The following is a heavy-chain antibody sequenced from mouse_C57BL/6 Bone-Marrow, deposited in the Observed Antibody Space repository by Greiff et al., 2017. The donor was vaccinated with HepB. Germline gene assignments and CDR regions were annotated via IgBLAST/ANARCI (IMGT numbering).Heavy chain of an antibody. V-gene: IGHV1-82*01. CDR3: ARITTVVATMYFDG. J-gene: IGHJ1*03. Sequence: QVQLQQSGPELVKPGASVKISCKASGYAFSSSWMNWVKQRPGKGLEWIGRIYPGDGDTNYNGKFKGKATLTADKSSSTAYMQLSSLTSEDSAVYYCARITTVVATMYFDGWGTGTTVTVS. CDR2: IYPGDGDT. D-gene: IGHD1-1*01. CDR1: GYAFSSSW.